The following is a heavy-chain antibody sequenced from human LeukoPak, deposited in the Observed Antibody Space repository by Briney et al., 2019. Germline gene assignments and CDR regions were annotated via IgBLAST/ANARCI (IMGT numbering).Heavy chain of an antibody. V-gene: IGHV4-30-4*01. CDR1: GGSVSSGSYY. CDR2: IYYSGST. J-gene: IGHJ6*02. CDR3: ARVHGEYQLSYYYYGMDV. D-gene: IGHD2-2*01. Sequence: SETLSLTCTVSGGSVSSGSYYWSWIRQPPGKGLEWIGYIYYSGSTYYNPSLKSRVTISVDTSKNQFSLKLSSVTAADTAVYYCARVHGEYQLSYYYYGMDVWGQGTTVTVSS.